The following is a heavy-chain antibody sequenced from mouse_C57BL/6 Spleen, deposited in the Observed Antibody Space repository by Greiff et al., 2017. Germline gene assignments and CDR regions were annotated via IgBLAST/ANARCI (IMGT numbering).Heavy chain of an antibody. CDR3: ARGGYGNYWYFDV. CDR2: ISYDGSN. V-gene: IGHV3-6*01. D-gene: IGHD2-10*02. J-gene: IGHJ1*03. Sequence: VQLQQSGPGLVKPSPSLSLTCSVTGYSITSGYYWNWIRQFPGNKLEWMGYISYDGSNNYNPSFKNRISITRDTSKNQFFLKLNSVTTEDTATYYCARGGYGNYWYFDVWGTGTTVTVSA. CDR1: GYSITSGYY.